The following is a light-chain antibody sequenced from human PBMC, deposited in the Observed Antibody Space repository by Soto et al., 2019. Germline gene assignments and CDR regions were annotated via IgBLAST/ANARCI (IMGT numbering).Light chain of an antibody. J-gene: IGKJ1*01. CDR3: QQYGSSPRT. V-gene: IGKV3-20*01. CDR1: QSVSSSY. Sequence: EIVLTQSPGTLSLARGERATLSCRASQSVSSSYLAWYQQKPGQAPRLLIYGASTRATGIPARFSGSGSGTEFTLTISSLQSEDFAVYYCQQYGSSPRTFGQGTKVDI. CDR2: GAS.